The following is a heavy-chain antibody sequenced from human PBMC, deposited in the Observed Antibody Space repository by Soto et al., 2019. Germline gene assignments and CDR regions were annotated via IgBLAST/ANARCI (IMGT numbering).Heavy chain of an antibody. CDR1: GDSINGNY. J-gene: IGHJ4*02. CDR3: ARNRGYSQGD. D-gene: IGHD5-18*01. V-gene: IGHV4-4*02. Sequence: QVQLQESGPGLVKPSGTLSLTCTVSGDSINGNYWSWVRQPPGKGPEWIGEIYDSGTTYYNPSLNSRATISLDKSKNQYSLNLNSVTAADTAVYYCARNRGYSQGDWGPGTLVTVFS. CDR2: IYDSGTT.